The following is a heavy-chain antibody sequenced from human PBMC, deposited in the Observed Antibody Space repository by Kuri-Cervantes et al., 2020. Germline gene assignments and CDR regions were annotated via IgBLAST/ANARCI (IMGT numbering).Heavy chain of an antibody. J-gene: IGHJ4*02. CDR3: AGGPNLFRITIFVVPPPHFDY. Sequence: LTCAASGFTVSSNYMCWVRQAPGKGVGWGSEIYRIGRAYYANPVKGRYTISTDNPKTTLYLQRNRLRAEDTAVYYCAGGPNLFRITIFVVPPPHFDYWGQGTLVTVSS. V-gene: IGHV3-66*01. CDR1: GFTVSSNY. D-gene: IGHD3-3*01. CDR2: IYRIGRA.